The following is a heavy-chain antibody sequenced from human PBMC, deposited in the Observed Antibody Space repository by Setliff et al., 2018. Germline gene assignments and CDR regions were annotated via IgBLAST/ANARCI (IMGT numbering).Heavy chain of an antibody. CDR1: GGSFSGYY. CDR2: INHSGST. J-gene: IGHJ6*03. Sequence: SETLSLTCAVYGGSFSGYYWSWIRQPPGKGLEWIGEINHSGSTNYNPSLKSRVTISVDTSKNQFPLKLSSVTAADTAVYYCARKRFYYYYYYMDVWGKGTTVTV. V-gene: IGHV4-34*01. CDR3: ARKRFYYYYYYMDV.